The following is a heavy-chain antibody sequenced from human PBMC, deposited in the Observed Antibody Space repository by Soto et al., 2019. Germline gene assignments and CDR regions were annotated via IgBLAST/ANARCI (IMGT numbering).Heavy chain of an antibody. CDR2: IYFTGNT. CDR1: GGSISSYY. Sequence: LSLTCTVSGGSISSYYWSWIRQPPGKGLEWIGYIYFTGNTYYTPSLKSRLTMSIDTSKNEFSLRLNSVTAADTAVYYCAGQTFTIAAASYGRSNWFDPWGPGTLVTSPQ. D-gene: IGHD6-25*01. CDR3: AGQTFTIAAASYGRSNWFDP. J-gene: IGHJ5*02. V-gene: IGHV4-59*04.